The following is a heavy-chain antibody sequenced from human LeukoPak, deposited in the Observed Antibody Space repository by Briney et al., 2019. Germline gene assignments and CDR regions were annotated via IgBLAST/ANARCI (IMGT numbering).Heavy chain of an antibody. D-gene: IGHD6-13*01. V-gene: IGHV3-74*01. Sequence: PGGSLRLSCAASGFTFSTYWMHCVRQAPGKGLVWVSRISGDGTTTGYADSVKGRFTISRDNAKNTLYLQMISLRAEDTAVYYCARAGLPAAVDYWGQGTLVTVSS. CDR1: GFTFSTYW. CDR2: ISGDGTTT. J-gene: IGHJ4*02. CDR3: ARAGLPAAVDY.